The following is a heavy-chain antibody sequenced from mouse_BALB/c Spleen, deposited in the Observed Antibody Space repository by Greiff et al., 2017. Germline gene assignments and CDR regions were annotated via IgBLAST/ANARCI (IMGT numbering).Heavy chain of an antibody. CDR2: INPSNGRT. CDR1: GYTFTSYW. CDR3: AREGDYYGSSYNY. J-gene: IGHJ2*01. Sequence: QVQLQQSGAELVKPGASVKLSCKASGYTFTSYWMHWVKQRPGQGLEWIGEINPSNGRTNYNEKFKSKATLTVDKSSSTAYMQLSSLTSEDSAVYYCAREGDYYGSSYNYWGQGTTLTVSS. D-gene: IGHD1-1*01. V-gene: IGHV1S81*02.